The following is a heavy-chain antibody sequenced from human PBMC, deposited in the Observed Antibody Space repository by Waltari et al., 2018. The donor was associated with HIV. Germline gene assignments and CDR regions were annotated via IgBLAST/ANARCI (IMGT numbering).Heavy chain of an antibody. J-gene: IGHJ4*02. D-gene: IGHD2-2*01. CDR2: MYNSGTT. V-gene: IGHV4-39*01. CDR1: GGSITRPDFY. CDR3: ARRGDGFNQHARLDH. Sequence: QLHLQASGPGLVKPSETLALTYTVSGGSITRPDFYWDWIRQPPGKGLEWIGLMYNSGTTDYNPSLKSRVSMSRDTSKNRFSLRLHSVTAADTAIYYCARRGDGFNQHARLDHWGPGTLVTVSS.